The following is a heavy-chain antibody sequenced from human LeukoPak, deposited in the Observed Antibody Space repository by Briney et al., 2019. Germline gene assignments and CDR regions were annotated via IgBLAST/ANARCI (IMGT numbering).Heavy chain of an antibody. CDR2: IHYSGST. J-gene: IGHJ4*02. V-gene: IGHV4-39*01. CDR1: GGSISSSSYY. CDR3: ARHTGIAAAYLYYFDY. D-gene: IGHD6-13*01. Sequence: SETLSLTCTVSGGSISSSSYYWGWIRQPPGKGLEWIGGIHYSGSTYYNPSLKSRVTISVDTSKNQFSLKLTSVTAADSAVYYCARHTGIAAAYLYYFDYWGQGTLVTVSS.